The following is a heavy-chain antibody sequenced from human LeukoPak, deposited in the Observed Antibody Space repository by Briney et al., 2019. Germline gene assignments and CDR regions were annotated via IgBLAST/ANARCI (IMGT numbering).Heavy chain of an antibody. Sequence: GRSLRLSCAASGFTFSSYGMHWVRQAPGKGLEWVAVIWYDGSNKYYADSVKGRFTISRDNSKNTLYLQMNSLRAEDTAVYYCARDPNYYDNSGYYYSAGDYFDYWGLGTLVTVSS. CDR1: GFTFSSYG. D-gene: IGHD3-22*01. CDR2: IWYDGSNK. J-gene: IGHJ4*02. V-gene: IGHV3-33*01. CDR3: ARDPNYYDNSGYYYSAGDYFDY.